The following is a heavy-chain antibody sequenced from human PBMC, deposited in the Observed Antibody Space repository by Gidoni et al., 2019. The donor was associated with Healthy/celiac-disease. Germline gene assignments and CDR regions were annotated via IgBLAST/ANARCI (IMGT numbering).Heavy chain of an antibody. CDR2: ISSISSYI. CDR3: ARDLSAAGTISFDY. J-gene: IGHJ4*02. Sequence: EVQLVESGGGLVKPGGSLRLSGAASGCTFSSYSMNWVRQSPGKGLGWVSSISSISSYIYYADSVTGRFTISRDNAKNALYLQMTSLRAEYTAVYFCARDLSAAGTISFDYWGQGTLVTVSS. CDR1: GCTFSSYS. V-gene: IGHV3-21*01. D-gene: IGHD6-13*01.